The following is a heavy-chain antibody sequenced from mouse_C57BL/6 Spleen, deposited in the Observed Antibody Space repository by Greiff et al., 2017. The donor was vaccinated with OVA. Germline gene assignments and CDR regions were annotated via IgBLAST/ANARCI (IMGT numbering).Heavy chain of an antibody. J-gene: IGHJ2*01. CDR1: GFNIKDDY. Sequence: EVQLQQSGAELVRPGASVKLSCTASGFNIKDDYMHWVKQRPEQGLEWIGWIDPENGDTEYASKFQGKATITADTSSNTAYLQLSSLTSEDTAVYYCTTRYGRGFDYWGQGTTLTVSS. V-gene: IGHV14-4*01. CDR3: TTRYGRGFDY. D-gene: IGHD1-1*01. CDR2: IDPENGDT.